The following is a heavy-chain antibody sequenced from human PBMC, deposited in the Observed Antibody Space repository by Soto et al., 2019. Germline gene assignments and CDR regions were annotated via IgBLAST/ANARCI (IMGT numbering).Heavy chain of an antibody. CDR3: ARRLTKTVSALGY. D-gene: IGHD2-8*01. CDR1: GGTFSSYA. J-gene: IGHJ4*02. V-gene: IGHV1-69*13. CDR2: IIPIFGTA. Sequence: SVKVSCKASGGTFSSYAISWVRQAPGQGLEWMGGIIPIFGTANYAQKFQGRVTITADESKNTVELEMNSLRPEDTAIYFCARRLTKTVSALGYWGQGTLVTVSS.